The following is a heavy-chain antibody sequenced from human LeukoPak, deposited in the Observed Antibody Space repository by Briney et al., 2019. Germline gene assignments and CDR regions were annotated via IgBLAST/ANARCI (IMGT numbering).Heavy chain of an antibody. CDR3: ARQSSGIAATDKIDF. V-gene: IGHV3-7*01. CDR2: IKQDGSEK. J-gene: IGHJ4*02. CDR1: GFTFSSYW. D-gene: IGHD6-13*01. Sequence: GGSLRLSCAAFGFTFSSYWMSWVRQAPGKGLEWVANIKQDGSEKYYVDSVKGRFTISRDDAKKSLYLQMNSLRVEDTAIYYCARQSSGIAATDKIDFWGQGTLVTVSS.